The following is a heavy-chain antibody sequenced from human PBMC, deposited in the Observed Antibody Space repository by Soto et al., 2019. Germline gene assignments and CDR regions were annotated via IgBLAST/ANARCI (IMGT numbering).Heavy chain of an antibody. V-gene: IGHV3-74*01. D-gene: IGHD3-22*01. Sequence: PGGSLRLSCAASGFTFSSYWMHWVRQAPGKGLVWVSRINSDGSSTSYADSVKGRFTISRDNAKNTLYLQMNSLRAEDTAVYYCAREPYYYDSSGGFDYWGQGTLVTVSS. CDR1: GFTFSSYW. J-gene: IGHJ4*02. CDR2: INSDGSST. CDR3: AREPYYYDSSGGFDY.